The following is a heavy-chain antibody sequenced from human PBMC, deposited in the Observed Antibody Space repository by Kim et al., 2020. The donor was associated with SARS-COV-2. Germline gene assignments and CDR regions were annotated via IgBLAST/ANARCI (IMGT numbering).Heavy chain of an antibody. J-gene: IGHJ6*02. CDR1: GYTFTSYG. CDR2: ISAYNGNT. D-gene: IGHD5-18*01. CDR3: AREDTASPDSKRAGMDV. Sequence: ASVKVSCKASGYTFTSYGISWVRQAPGQGLEWMGWISAYNGNTNYAQKLQGRVTMTTDTSTSTAYMELRSLRSDDTAVYYCAREDTASPDSKRAGMDVWGQGTTVTVSS. V-gene: IGHV1-18*01.